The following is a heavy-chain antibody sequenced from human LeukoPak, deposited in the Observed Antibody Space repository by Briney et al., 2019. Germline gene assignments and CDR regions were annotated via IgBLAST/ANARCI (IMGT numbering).Heavy chain of an antibody. CDR2: INGGNGNT. CDR1: GYTFTTNA. V-gene: IGHV1-3*01. Sequence: ASVKVSCKASGYTFTTNAIHWVRQAPGQRLEWMGWINGGNGNTKYSQRFQGRVTITRDTSASTAYMELSSLTSEDTALYYCAGGDISSARGGGGGRYGGQGTLVTVSS. J-gene: IGHJ4*02. D-gene: IGHD3-9*01. CDR3: AGGDISSARGGGGGRY.